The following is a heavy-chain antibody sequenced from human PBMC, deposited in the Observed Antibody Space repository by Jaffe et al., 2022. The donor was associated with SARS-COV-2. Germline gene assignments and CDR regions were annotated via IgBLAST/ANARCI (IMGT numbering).Heavy chain of an antibody. D-gene: IGHD3-3*01. CDR1: GFTFSSYW. Sequence: EVQLVESGGGLVQPGGSLRLSCAASGFTFSSYWMSWVRQAPGKGLEWVANIKQDGSEKYYVDSVKGRFTISRDNAKNSLYLQMNSLRAEDTAVYYCARVLTPLEWLFGTYYYYYGMDVWGQGTTVTVSS. J-gene: IGHJ6*02. CDR3: ARVLTPLEWLFGTYYYYYGMDV. CDR2: IKQDGSEK. V-gene: IGHV3-7*03.